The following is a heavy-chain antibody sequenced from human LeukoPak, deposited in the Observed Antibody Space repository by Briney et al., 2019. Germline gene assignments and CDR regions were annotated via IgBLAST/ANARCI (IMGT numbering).Heavy chain of an antibody. Sequence: SETLSLTCAVHGGSFSGYYWSWIRQPPGKGLEWIGEINHSGSTNYNPSLKSRVTISVDTSKNQFSLKLSSVTAADTAVYYCARGITMVRGVIHNWFDPWGQGTLVTVSS. V-gene: IGHV4-34*01. D-gene: IGHD3-10*01. CDR3: ARGITMVRGVIHNWFDP. CDR2: INHSGST. J-gene: IGHJ5*02. CDR1: GGSFSGYY.